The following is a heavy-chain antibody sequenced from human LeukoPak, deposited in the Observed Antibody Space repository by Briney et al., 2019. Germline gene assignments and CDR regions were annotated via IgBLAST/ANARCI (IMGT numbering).Heavy chain of an antibody. J-gene: IGHJ4*02. CDR2: ISSSGSTK. V-gene: IGHV3-48*03. Sequence: PGGSLRLSCAASGFTFSSYEMNWVRQAPGKGLEWVSYISSSGSTKYYADSVKGRITISRDNAKKSMYLQMNSLRAEDTAVYYCARAFGSGSYSFWGQGTLVSASS. D-gene: IGHD3-10*01. CDR3: ARAFGSGSYSF. CDR1: GFTFSSYE.